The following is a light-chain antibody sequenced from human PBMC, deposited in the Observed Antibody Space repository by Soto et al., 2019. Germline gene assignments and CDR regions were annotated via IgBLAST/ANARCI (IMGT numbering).Light chain of an antibody. CDR1: QSVSSSY. CDR3: QHYVNWPLT. J-gene: IGKJ4*01. V-gene: IGKV3-20*01. CDR2: GAS. Sequence: EIVLTQSPGTLSLSPGEGATLSCRASQSVSSSYLAWYQQKPGQAPRLLIYGASRRATGIPDRFSGSGSGTDFTLTIRRLEPEDFAVYYCQHYVNWPLTFGGGTKVESK.